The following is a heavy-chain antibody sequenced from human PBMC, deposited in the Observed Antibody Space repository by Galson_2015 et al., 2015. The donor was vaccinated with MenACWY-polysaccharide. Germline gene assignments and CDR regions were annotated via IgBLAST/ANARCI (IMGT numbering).Heavy chain of an antibody. CDR3: ARLAVDNYFDY. CDR2: IYSGGST. J-gene: IGHJ4*02. D-gene: IGHD6-19*01. CDR1: AFTVSSNH. V-gene: IGHV3-66*01. Sequence: SLRLSCAASAFTVSSNHTSWVRQAPGKGLEWVSVIYSGGSTYYADSVKGRFTISRDNSKNTLYLQMNSLRAEDTALYYCARLAVDNYFDYWGQGTLVAGSS.